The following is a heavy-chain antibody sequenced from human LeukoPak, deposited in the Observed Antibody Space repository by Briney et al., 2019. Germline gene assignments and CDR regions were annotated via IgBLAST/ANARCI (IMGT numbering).Heavy chain of an antibody. V-gene: IGHV3-30*03. CDR2: ISYDGSNK. J-gene: IGHJ4*02. CDR1: GLTFSSYG. Sequence: PGGSLRLSCAASGLTFSSYGMHWVRQAPGKGLEWVAVISYDGSNKYYADSVKGRFTISRDNSKNTLYLQMNSLRAEDTAVYYCARGNWYGYWGQGTLVTVSS. D-gene: IGHD1-1*01. CDR3: ARGNWYGY.